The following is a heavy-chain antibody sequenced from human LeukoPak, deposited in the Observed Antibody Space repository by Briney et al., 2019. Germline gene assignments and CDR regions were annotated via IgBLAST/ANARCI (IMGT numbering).Heavy chain of an antibody. Sequence: RSMRLSSLPSAFTLSSYWMHWVRQAPGNVMGWVSRTNSDGSSTSYADSVKGRFTNSRDNAKNTLYLQMNSLRAEDTAVYYCAMPSSPVDYGMDVWGQGTTVTVSS. V-gene: IGHV3-74*01. CDR1: AFTLSSYW. J-gene: IGHJ6*02. CDR2: TNSDGSST. CDR3: AMPSSPVDYGMDV.